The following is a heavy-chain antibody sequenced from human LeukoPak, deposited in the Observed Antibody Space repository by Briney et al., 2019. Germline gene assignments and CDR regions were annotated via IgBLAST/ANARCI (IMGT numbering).Heavy chain of an antibody. D-gene: IGHD5-18*01. CDR2: INDSGST. J-gene: IGHJ6*02. V-gene: IGHV4-34*10. CDR3: ARCGASLYSTSRSHGLDV. Sequence: SDTLSLTCSFYGGSYNAYTWAWVRQSPGKGLEWMGEINDSGSTSYSPILKSRVRMSVDTSNHQSSLNLTSVTAADTAVYYCARCGASLYSTSRSHGLDVWGQGTPVTVSS. CDR1: GGSYNAYT.